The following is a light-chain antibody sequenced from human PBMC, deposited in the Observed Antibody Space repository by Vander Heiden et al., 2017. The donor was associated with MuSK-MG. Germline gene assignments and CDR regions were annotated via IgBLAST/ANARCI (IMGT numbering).Light chain of an antibody. V-gene: IGKV3-20*01. CDR2: GAS. CDR1: QRVASTY. Sequence: EIVLTQSPGTLSLSPGERATLSCRASQRVASTYLAWYQQTPGQAPRLLIYGASTRATGIPDRFSGSGSGTDFTLTISRLEPEDFAVYYCQQYGNSPTWTFGQGTKVEI. CDR3: QQYGNSPTWT. J-gene: IGKJ1*01.